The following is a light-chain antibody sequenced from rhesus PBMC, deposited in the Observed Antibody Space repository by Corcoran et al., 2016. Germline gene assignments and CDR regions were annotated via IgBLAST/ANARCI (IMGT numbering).Light chain of an antibody. J-gene: IGKJ4*01. CDR2: DAS. Sequence: DIQMTQSPSSLSASVGDTVTITCRASQGISSYLNWFQQKPGKAPKLLIHDASSLESGVPSRFSGSGSVTDFTLTISSLQPEDFAAYYCLQHNSYPLTFGGGTKVEIK. CDR3: LQHNSYPLT. CDR1: QGISSY. V-gene: IGKV1-28*03.